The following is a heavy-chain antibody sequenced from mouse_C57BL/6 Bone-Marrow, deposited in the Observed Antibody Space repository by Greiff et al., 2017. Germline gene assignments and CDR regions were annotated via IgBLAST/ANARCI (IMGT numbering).Heavy chain of an antibody. CDR3: ERNPSDDDGSRPLFAY. V-gene: IGHV1-81*01. Sequence: QVQLQQSGAELARPGASVKLSCKASGYNFKSSDIRWVKQRTGQGLEWIGEIYPGSGNTKYAEKFKGKATLTADKSSNTAYLELRSLTSGDSAVDFCERNPSDDDGSRPLFAYWGQGTLVTVSA. CDR2: IYPGSGNT. D-gene: IGHD1-1*01. J-gene: IGHJ3*01. CDR1: GYNFKSSD.